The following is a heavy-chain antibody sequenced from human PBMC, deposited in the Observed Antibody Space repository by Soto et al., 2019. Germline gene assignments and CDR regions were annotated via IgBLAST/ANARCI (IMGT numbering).Heavy chain of an antibody. CDR3: ARLYCSSTICYGAFDI. J-gene: IGHJ3*02. D-gene: IGHD2-2*01. CDR1: GGSISTYY. CDR2: IYYSGST. Sequence: QVQLQESGPGLVKPSETLSLTCTVSGGSISTYYWSWIRQPPGKGLEWIGYIYYSGSTNYNPSLKRRVTLLVDTSKNHFSLKLSSVTAADTAVYYCARLYCSSTICYGAFDIWGQGTLVTVSS. V-gene: IGHV4-59*01.